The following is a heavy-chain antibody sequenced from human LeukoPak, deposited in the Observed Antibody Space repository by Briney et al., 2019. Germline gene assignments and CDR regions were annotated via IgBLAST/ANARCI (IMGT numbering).Heavy chain of an antibody. CDR2: IYYSGST. CDR3: ARDRSGLRYFDLLL. J-gene: IGHJ4*02. Sequence: PSETLSLTCTVSGGSISSYYWSWIRQPPGKGLEWIGYIYYSGSTNYNPSLKSRVTISVDTSKNQFSLKLSSVTAADTAVYYCARDRSGLRYFDLLLWGQGTLVTVSS. CDR1: GGSISSYY. D-gene: IGHD3-9*01. V-gene: IGHV4-59*01.